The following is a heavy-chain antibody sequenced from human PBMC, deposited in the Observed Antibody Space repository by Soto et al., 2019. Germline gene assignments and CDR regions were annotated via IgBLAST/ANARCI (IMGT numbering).Heavy chain of an antibody. J-gene: IGHJ6*03. V-gene: IGHV4-31*03. CDR1: GGSISSGGYY. CDR2: IYYSGST. D-gene: IGHD3-3*01. Sequence: SETLSLTCTVSGGSISSGGYYWSWIRQHPGKGLEWIGYIYYSGSTYYNPSLKSRVTISVDTSKNQFSLKLSSVTAADTAVYYCARAYYDFWSGYYTGIDLGYYYMDVWGKGTTVTVSS. CDR3: ARAYYDFWSGYYTGIDLGYYYMDV.